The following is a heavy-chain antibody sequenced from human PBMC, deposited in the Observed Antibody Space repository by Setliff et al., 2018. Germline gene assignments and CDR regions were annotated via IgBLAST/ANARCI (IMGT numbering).Heavy chain of an antibody. V-gene: IGHV4-61*02. Sequence: TSETLSLTCTVSGDSITSGSDYWNWIRQPAGKGLEWIGRIYTTGNTNYNPSLKSRVTISVDTSKKQFSLMLTSVTAADTAVYYCARYIPSAGCFDPWGQGALVTVSS. D-gene: IGHD2-21*01. CDR3: ARYIPSAGCFDP. CDR2: IYTTGNT. J-gene: IGHJ5*02. CDR1: GDSITSGSDY.